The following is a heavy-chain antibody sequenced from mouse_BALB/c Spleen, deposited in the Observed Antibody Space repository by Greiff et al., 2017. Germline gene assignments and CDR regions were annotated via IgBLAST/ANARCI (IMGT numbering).Heavy chain of an antibody. CDR1: GYSFTSYW. Sequence: QVQLQQSGPQLVRPGASVKISCKASGYSFTSYWMHWVKQRPGQGLEWIGMIDPSDSETRLNQKFKDKATLTVDKSSSTAYMQLSSPTSEDSAVYYCARGANWYFDVWGAGTTVTVSS. J-gene: IGHJ1*01. V-gene: IGHV1S127*01. CDR3: ARGANWYFDV. CDR2: IDPSDSET.